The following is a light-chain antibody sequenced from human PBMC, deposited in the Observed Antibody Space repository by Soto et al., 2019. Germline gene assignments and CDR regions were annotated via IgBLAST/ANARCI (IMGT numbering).Light chain of an antibody. CDR3: QQYNNWPQT. CDR2: GAS. J-gene: IGKJ1*01. Sequence: EIVMTQSPATLSVSPGERATLSCRASQSVSSNLAWYQQNPGQAPRLLIYGASTRATGIPARFSGSGSGTAFTLTISSLQSEDFAVYYCQQYNNWPQTFGQGTKVELK. CDR1: QSVSSN. V-gene: IGKV3-15*01.